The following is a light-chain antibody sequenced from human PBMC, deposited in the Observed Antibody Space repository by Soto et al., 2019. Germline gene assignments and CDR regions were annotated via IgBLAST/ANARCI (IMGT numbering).Light chain of an antibody. CDR2: GNN. J-gene: IGLJ3*02. Sequence: QSVLTQPPSASGTPGQRVTISCSGSSSNIGSSIVSWYQQLPGTAPKLLFYGNNHRPSGVPDRFSGSKSGTSASLAISGLQSGDEADYYCAAWDDSLDAWVFGGGTQLTVL. CDR1: SSNIGSSI. CDR3: AAWDDSLDAWV. V-gene: IGLV1-44*01.